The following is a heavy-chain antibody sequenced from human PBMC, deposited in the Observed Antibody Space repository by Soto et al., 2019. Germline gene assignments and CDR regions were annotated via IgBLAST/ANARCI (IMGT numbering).Heavy chain of an antibody. CDR3: ARVGSGYGATLFWFDP. CDR1: GGSISSGGYY. CDR2: IYYSGST. Sequence: SETLSLTCTVSGGSISSGGYYWSWIRQHPGKGLEWIGYIYYSGSTYYNPSLKSRVTISVDTSKNQFSLKLSSVTAADTAVYYCARVGSGYGATLFWFDPWGQGTLVTVSS. J-gene: IGHJ5*02. D-gene: IGHD5-12*01. V-gene: IGHV4-31*03.